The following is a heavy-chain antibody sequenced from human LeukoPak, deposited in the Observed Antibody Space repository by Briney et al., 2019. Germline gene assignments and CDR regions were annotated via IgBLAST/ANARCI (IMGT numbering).Heavy chain of an antibody. Sequence: SQTLSLTCAVSGYSISSGYYWGWIRQPPGKGLEWIGSIYHSGSTYYNPSLKSRVTISVDTSKNQFSLKLSSVTAADTAVYYCASTRYCSSTSCYTGYYYYYYMDVWGKGTTVTVSS. V-gene: IGHV4-38-2*01. CDR3: ASTRYCSSTSCYTGYYYYYYMDV. CDR1: GYSISSGYY. J-gene: IGHJ6*03. D-gene: IGHD2-2*02. CDR2: IYHSGST.